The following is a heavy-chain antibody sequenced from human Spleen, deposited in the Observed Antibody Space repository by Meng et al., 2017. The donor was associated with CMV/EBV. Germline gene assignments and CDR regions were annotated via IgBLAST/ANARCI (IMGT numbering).Heavy chain of an antibody. D-gene: IGHD1-7*01. CDR1: GFTFSDYY. CDR2: ISSSGTST. J-gene: IGHJ4*02. CDR3: ARDNWNSQFEEDDC. V-gene: IGHV3-11*01. Sequence: SGFTFSDYYMSWIRQAPGKGLEWVSYISSSGTSTYYADSVKGRFTISRDNAKNSLYLQMNSLRAEDTAIYYCARDNWNSQFEEDDCWGQGTLVTVSS.